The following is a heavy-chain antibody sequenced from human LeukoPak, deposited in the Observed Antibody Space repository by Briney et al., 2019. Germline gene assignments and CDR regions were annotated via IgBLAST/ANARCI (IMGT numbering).Heavy chain of an antibody. Sequence: PSETLSLTCAVYGGSFSSYYWSWIRQPPGKGLEWIGEINHSGSTNYNPSLKSRVTISVDTSKNQFSLKLSSVTAADTAVYYCARGPRGSGGDYWGQGTLVTVSS. J-gene: IGHJ4*02. D-gene: IGHD3-16*01. CDR3: ARGPRGSGGDY. CDR2: INHSGST. CDR1: GGSFSSYY. V-gene: IGHV4-34*01.